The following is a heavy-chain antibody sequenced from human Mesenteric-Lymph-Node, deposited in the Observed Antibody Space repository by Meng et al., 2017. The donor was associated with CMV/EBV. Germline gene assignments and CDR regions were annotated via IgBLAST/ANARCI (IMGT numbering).Heavy chain of an antibody. CDR1: RFTFSTYV. J-gene: IGHJ6*02. D-gene: IGHD3-16*01. Sequence: GGSLRLSCAASRFTFSTYVMNWVRQAPGKGLEWVSAITAGGGTTYYTDSVKGRFTISRDNSKNTLYLQMNSLRPEDTAMYYCAKGYLGGVYYGMDVWGQGTTVTVSS. V-gene: IGHV3-23*01. CDR2: ITAGGGTT. CDR3: AKGYLGGVYYGMDV.